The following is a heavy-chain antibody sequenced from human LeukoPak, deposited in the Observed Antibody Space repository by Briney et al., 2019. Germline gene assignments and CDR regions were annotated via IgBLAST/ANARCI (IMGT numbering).Heavy chain of an antibody. CDR1: GGTFSSYA. CDR2: IIPIFGTA. J-gene: IGHJ2*01. CDR3: ARSGRNIVVVPAADWYFDL. Sequence: ASVKVSCKASGGTFSSYAISWVRQAPGQGLEWMGGIIPIFGTANYAQKFQGRVTITTDESTSTAYMELSSLRSEDTAVYYCARSGRNIVVVPAADWYFDLWGRGTLVTVSS. D-gene: IGHD2-2*01. V-gene: IGHV1-69*05.